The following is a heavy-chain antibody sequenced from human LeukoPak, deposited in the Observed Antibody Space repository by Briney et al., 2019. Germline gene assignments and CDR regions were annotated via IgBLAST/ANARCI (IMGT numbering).Heavy chain of an antibody. V-gene: IGHV4-39*01. D-gene: IGHD2-2*01. J-gene: IGHJ4*02. CDR1: GGSISSSSYY. CDR3: ALQGYCSSTSCLN. CDR2: IYYSGST. Sequence: SETLSLTRTVSGGSISSSSYYWGWIRQAPGKGLEWIGSIYYSGSTYYNPSLKSRVTISVDTSKNQFSLKLSSVTAADTAVYYCALQGYCSSTSCLNWGQGTLVTVSS.